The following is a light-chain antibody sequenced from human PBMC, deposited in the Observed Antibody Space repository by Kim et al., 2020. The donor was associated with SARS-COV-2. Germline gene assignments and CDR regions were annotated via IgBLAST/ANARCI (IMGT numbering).Light chain of an antibody. CDR1: KLGDKY. V-gene: IGLV3-1*01. J-gene: IGLJ2*01. Sequence: PGKTASIPCSGDKLGDKYACWYQQKPGQSPVRVIYQDSKRPSGIPERFSGSNSGNTATLTISGTQAMDEADYYCQAWDSSTGVVFGGGTQLTVL. CDR3: QAWDSSTGVV. CDR2: QDS.